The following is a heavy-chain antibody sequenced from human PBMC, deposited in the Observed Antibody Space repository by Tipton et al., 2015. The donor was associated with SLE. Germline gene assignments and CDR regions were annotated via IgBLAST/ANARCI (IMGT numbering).Heavy chain of an antibody. D-gene: IGHD2-15*01. Sequence: SLRLSCAASGFTFSSYSMNWVRQAPGKGLEWVSSISSSSSYIYYADSVKGRFTISRDNAKNSLYLQMNSLRAEDTAVYYRARDPLDIVVVVAATGGVDYWGQGTLVTVSS. CDR1: GFTFSSYS. CDR3: ARDPLDIVVVVAATGGVDY. J-gene: IGHJ4*02. V-gene: IGHV3-21*03. CDR2: ISSSSSYI.